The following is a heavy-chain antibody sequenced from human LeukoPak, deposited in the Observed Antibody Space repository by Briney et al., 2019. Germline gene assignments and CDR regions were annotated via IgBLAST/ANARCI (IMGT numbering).Heavy chain of an antibody. V-gene: IGHV4-39*02. CDR1: NGSMTSDSYY. CDR3: ARLWIVATWFDA. J-gene: IGHJ5*02. CDR2: IFYSGRT. D-gene: IGHD2-2*03. Sequence: SETLSLTCSVSNGSMTSDSYYWAWVRQPPGKGLEWIGSIFYSGRTYYSASLKSRVTVSLDTSKKNFSLRLSSVTAADTAVYYCARLWIVATWFDAWGQGALVTVSS.